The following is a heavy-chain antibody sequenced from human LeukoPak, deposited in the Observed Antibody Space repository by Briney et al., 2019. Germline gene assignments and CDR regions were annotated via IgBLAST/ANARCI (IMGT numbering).Heavy chain of an antibody. J-gene: IGHJ5*02. CDR3: ARGPRFGELLWHWFDP. V-gene: IGHV4-38-2*02. D-gene: IGHD3-10*01. CDR2: MYHSGST. Sequence: SGTLSLTCTFYSESFSGYYWNWIRQPPGKGLEWIGSMYHSGSTYYNPPLKSRVTISEDTSKNQFSLKLRSVTAADTAVYYCARGPRFGELLWHWFDPWGQGTLVTVSS. CDR1: SESFSGYY.